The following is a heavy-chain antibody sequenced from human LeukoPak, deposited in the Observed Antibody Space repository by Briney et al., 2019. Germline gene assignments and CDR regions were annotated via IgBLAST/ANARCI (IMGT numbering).Heavy chain of an antibody. CDR1: GGSVKSYY. CDR3: ARAPSSGASYFDS. V-gene: IGHV4-4*07. CDR2: VSGTGTT. D-gene: IGHD1-26*01. Sequence: PSQTLSLTCTVSGGSVKSYYWSWLRQSAGKGLEWLGRVSGTGTTHYNPSFESRLTVSVDTSRDRVSLKLSSVTAADTAVYFCARAPSSGASYFDSWGQGSLVTVSS. J-gene: IGHJ4*02.